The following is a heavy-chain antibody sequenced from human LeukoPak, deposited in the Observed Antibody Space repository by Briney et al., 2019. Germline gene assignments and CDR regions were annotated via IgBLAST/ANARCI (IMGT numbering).Heavy chain of an antibody. CDR3: ARDKSEYYDILKIDP. J-gene: IGHJ5*02. V-gene: IGHV1-18*01. CDR2: ISAYNGNT. D-gene: IGHD3-9*01. Sequence: ASVKVSCKASGYTFTSHGINWVRQAPGQGLEWMGWISAYNGNTNYAQKLQGRVTMTTDTSTSTAYMELRSLRSDDTAVYYCARDKSEYYDILKIDPWGQGTLVTVSS. CDR1: GYTFTSHG.